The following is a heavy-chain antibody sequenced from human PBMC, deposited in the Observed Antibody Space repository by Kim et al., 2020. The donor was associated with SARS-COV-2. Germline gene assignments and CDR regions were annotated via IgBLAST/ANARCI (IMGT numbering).Heavy chain of an antibody. CDR2: ISSTSNYI. J-gene: IGHJ4*02. CDR3: ASAGVVTALPDY. D-gene: IGHD2-15*01. V-gene: IGHV3-21*01. CDR1: GFTFSSNS. Sequence: GGSLRLSCVASGFTFSSNSMNWVRQAPGKGLEWVSSISSTSNYIYYADSVKGRFTISRDNAKNSLYLQMNSLRAEDTAVYYCASAGVVTALPDYWGQGTPVTVSS.